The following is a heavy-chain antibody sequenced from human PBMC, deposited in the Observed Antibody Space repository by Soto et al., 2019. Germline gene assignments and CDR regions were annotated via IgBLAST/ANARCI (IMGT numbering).Heavy chain of an antibody. J-gene: IGHJ6*02. CDR2: IYPDDSDV. D-gene: IGHD6-6*01. CDR3: ARRGIAARAHPYYGLDV. Sequence: EMQLVQSGAEVKKPGESLKISCKGSGYSFPNYWIVWLRQLPGKGLEWMGMIYPDDSDVRYMPSFQGQVTISADKSTGTAYLQWSSLKASDTAMYYCARRGIAARAHPYYGLDVWGQGTTVAVSS. V-gene: IGHV5-51*01. CDR1: GYSFPNYW.